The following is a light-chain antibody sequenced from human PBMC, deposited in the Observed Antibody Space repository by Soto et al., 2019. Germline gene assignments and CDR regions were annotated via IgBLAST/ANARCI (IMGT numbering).Light chain of an antibody. CDR2: GAF. J-gene: IGKJ1*01. V-gene: IGKV3-20*01. CDR1: QSISSNY. Sequence: EIVLTQSPGTLSLSPGERATLSCRASQSISSNYVAWYQQKPGQAPRVLIYGAFARAAGIPGRFSGSASGTDFTLTISRLEPEDFAVYFCQHYDASPWTFGQGTKVELK. CDR3: QHYDASPWT.